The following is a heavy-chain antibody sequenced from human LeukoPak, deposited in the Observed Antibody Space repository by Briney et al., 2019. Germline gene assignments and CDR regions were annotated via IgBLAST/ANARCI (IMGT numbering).Heavy chain of an antibody. CDR2: IHPGNSET. V-gene: IGHV5-51*01. J-gene: IGHJ4*02. Sequence: GESLKISCKGSGYSFTSYWIGWVRQMPGKGLGWMGIIHPGNSETTYNPSFQGQATMSADKSITTAYLQWSSLEAPDTAMYYCARRLSTIAAAAANDYWGQGTLVTVSS. CDR1: GYSFTSYW. D-gene: IGHD6-13*01. CDR3: ARRLSTIAAAAANDY.